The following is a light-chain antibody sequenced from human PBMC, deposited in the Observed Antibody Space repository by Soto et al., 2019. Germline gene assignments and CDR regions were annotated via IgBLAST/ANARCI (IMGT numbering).Light chain of an antibody. CDR3: QQWVRWT. CDR1: QSVGSN. V-gene: IGKV3-15*01. CDR2: GAS. J-gene: IGKJ1*01. Sequence: EIVMTQSPATLSVSPGDRATLACRASQSVGSNVAWFQQKPGQPPRLLISGASTRVAGVPARFSGSGSETEFTLTICSLRSDDCATYYCQQWVRWTFGQGT.